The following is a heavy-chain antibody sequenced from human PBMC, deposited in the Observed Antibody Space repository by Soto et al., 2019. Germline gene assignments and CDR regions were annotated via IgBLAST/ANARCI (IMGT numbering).Heavy chain of an antibody. CDR2: IYHSGST. D-gene: IGHD3-3*01. J-gene: IGHJ4*02. V-gene: IGHV4-4*02. CDR3: SARITIFGVVTTTFDY. Sequence: SETLSLTCAVSGGSISSSNWWSWVRQPPGKGLEWIGEIYHSGSTNYNPSLKSRVTISVDKSKNQFSLKLSSVTAADTAVYYCSARITIFGVVTTTFDYWGQGTLVTVSS. CDR1: GGSISSSNW.